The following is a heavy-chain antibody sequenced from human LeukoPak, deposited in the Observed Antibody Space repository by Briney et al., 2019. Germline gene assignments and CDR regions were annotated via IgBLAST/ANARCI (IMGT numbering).Heavy chain of an antibody. CDR2: ISGSGGST. Sequence: GGSLRLSCAASGFTFSSYAMSWVRQAPGKGLEWVSAISGSGGSTYYADSVRGRFTISRDNSKNTLYLQMNSLRAEDTAVYYCAKDGGYSYGYSFDYWGQGTLVTVSS. J-gene: IGHJ4*02. D-gene: IGHD5-18*01. CDR1: GFTFSSYA. CDR3: AKDGGYSYGYSFDY. V-gene: IGHV3-23*01.